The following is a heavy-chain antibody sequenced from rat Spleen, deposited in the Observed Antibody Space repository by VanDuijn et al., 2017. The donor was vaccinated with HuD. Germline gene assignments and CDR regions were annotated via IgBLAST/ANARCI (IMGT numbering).Heavy chain of an antibody. CDR3: TTYPFSY. D-gene: IGHD3-8*01. Sequence: EMQLVESGGGLVQPGRSLYLSCAASGFTFSDYDMAWVRQAPTKGLEWVASITTSDAGTYYRDSVKGRFTVSRDDAKSTLYLQMDSLRSEDTATYYCTTYPFSYWGQGTLVTVSS. CDR1: GFTFSDYD. CDR2: ITTSDAGT. J-gene: IGHJ3*01. V-gene: IGHV5-27*01.